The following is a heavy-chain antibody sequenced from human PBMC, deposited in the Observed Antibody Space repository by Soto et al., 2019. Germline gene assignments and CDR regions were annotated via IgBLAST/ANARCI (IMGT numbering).Heavy chain of an antibody. V-gene: IGHV1-3*01. Sequence: QVQLVQSGAEVKKPGASVKVSCKASGYTFTSYAMHWVRQAPGQRLEWMGWINAGNGNTKYSQKFQGRVTITRDTXAXTXXMELSSLRSEDTAVYYCARVGLRYGGNSVFDRFDPWGQGTLVTVSS. CDR1: GYTFTSYA. J-gene: IGHJ5*02. CDR3: ARVGLRYGGNSVFDRFDP. CDR2: INAGNGNT. D-gene: IGHD4-17*01.